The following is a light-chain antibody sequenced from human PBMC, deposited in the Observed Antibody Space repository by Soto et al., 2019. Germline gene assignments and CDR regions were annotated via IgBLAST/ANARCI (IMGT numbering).Light chain of an antibody. CDR2: GAS. V-gene: IGKV1-39*01. CDR3: QQSYSSRRT. J-gene: IGKJ1*01. Sequence: DIQMTQSPSSLSASVGDRVTITCRASQSVRTLLNWYQQKPGKAPKLLIQGASSLRSGVLSRFSGSGAGTDFTLTISSLQPDDFATYYCQQSYSSRRTFGQGTKVEVK. CDR1: QSVRTL.